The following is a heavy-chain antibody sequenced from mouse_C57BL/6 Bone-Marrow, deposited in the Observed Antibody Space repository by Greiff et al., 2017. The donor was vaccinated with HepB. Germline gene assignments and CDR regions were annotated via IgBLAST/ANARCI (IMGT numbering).Heavy chain of an antibody. CDR2: IYPRDGST. J-gene: IGHJ4*01. CDR3: ARSATVVAPDY. V-gene: IGHV1-85*01. CDR1: GYTFTSYD. D-gene: IGHD1-1*01. Sequence: QVQLQQSGPELVKPGASVKLSCKASGYTFTSYDINWVKQRPGQGLEWIGWIYPRDGSTKYNEKFKGKATLTVATSSSTAYMELHSLTSEDSAVYFCARSATVVAPDYWGQGTSVTVSS.